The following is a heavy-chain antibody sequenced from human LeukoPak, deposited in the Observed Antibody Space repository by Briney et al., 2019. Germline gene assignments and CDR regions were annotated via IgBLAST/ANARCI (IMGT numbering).Heavy chain of an antibody. CDR3: ATLWGGLYSSG. D-gene: IGHD6-19*01. J-gene: IGHJ4*02. Sequence: GGSLRLSCAASGFTISSYSMNWVRQAPGKGLEWVSYISSSSSTIYYADSVKGRFTISRDNAKNSLYLQMNSLRAEDTAVYYCATLWGGLYSSGWGQGTLVTVSS. CDR1: GFTISSYS. V-gene: IGHV3-48*04. CDR2: ISSSSSTI.